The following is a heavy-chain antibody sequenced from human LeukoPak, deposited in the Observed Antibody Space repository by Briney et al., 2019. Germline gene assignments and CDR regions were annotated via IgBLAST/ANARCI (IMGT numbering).Heavy chain of an antibody. V-gene: IGHV4-59*01. J-gene: IGHJ4*02. D-gene: IGHD1-26*01. CDR2: IYHSEST. CDR3: PRGTSYSGATFLY. CDR1: GDSISSFY. Sequence: SETLSLTCTVSGDSISSFYWNWIRQPPGKGLEWIGYIYHSESTNYNPSLKGRVTISADTSKNQFSLKLSAVTAADTAVYYCPRGTSYSGATFLYWGQGTLVTVSS.